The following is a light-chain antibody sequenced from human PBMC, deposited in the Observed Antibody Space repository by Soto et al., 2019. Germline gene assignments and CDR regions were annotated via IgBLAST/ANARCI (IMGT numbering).Light chain of an antibody. CDR1: QSVSSY. J-gene: IGKJ3*01. V-gene: IGKV3-11*01. Sequence: EIVLTQSPATLSLSPGERATLSCSASQSVSSYLAWYQQKPGQAPRLLIYDASNRATGLPARFSGSGSGTDFTLTISSLEPDDFAVYYCQQRSHWPPTFGPGTKVDIK. CDR3: QQRSHWPPT. CDR2: DAS.